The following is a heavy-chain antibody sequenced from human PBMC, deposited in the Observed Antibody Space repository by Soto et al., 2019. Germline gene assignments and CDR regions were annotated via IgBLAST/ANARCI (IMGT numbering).Heavy chain of an antibody. V-gene: IGHV2-5*02. CDR2: IYWDDDK. D-gene: IGHD2-2*01. CDR3: ARFLWSDTSWSCFDF. CDR1: GFSLTGSGVG. J-gene: IGHJ4*02. Sequence: QITLKESGPTLVKPTQTLTLTCTFSGFSLTGSGVGVGWIRQPPGKALEWLALIYWDDDKRYSPSLKSRLTIPKDTSKNPVALTVTNMDPVDTATYYCARFLWSDTSWSCFDFWGQGTLVTVSS.